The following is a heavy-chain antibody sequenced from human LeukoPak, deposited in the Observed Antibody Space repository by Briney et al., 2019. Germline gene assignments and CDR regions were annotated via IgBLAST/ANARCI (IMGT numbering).Heavy chain of an antibody. CDR1: GFTFSSYS. J-gene: IGHJ6*03. D-gene: IGHD3-3*01. CDR3: AREGNEANYDFWSGYYTDGYYYYYMDV. Sequence: GGSLRLSCAASGFTFSSYSMNWVRQAPGKGLEWVSSISSSSSYIYYADSVKGRFTISRDNSKNTLYLQMNSLRAEDTAVYYCAREGNEANYDFWSGYYTDGYYYYYMDVWGKGTTVTVSS. CDR2: ISSSSSYI. V-gene: IGHV3-21*01.